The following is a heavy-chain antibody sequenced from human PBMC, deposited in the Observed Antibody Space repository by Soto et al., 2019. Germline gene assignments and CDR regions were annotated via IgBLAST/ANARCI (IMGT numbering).Heavy chain of an antibody. CDR1: GVTFSTYA. Sequence: QVQLVQSGAEVKKPESSVKVSCKAPGVTFSTYAISLVRQAPGQGLEWLGGIIPMFGTANYAQRIQDRVTTTADEYTNTVYMELSSLRDEATGVYFCASGIQRWLRRINNGYSGWGQGTLVPVSS. J-gene: IGHJ4*02. CDR3: ASGIQRWLRRINNGYSG. D-gene: IGHD5-12*01. CDR2: IIPMFGTA. V-gene: IGHV1-69*12.